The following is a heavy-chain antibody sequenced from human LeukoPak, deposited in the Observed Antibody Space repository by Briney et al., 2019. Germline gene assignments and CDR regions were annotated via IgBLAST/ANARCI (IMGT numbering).Heavy chain of an antibody. CDR3: AKDGVPSRWFGRNYFDY. Sequence: GRSLRLSCAASGFTSRSYAMHWVRQAPGKGLEWVAVISYDGSNKYYADSVKGRFTISRDNSKNTLYLQMNSLRAEDTAVYYCAKDGVPSRWFGRNYFDYWGQGTLVTVSS. D-gene: IGHD3-10*01. J-gene: IGHJ4*02. CDR2: ISYDGSNK. CDR1: GFTSRSYA. V-gene: IGHV3-30*04.